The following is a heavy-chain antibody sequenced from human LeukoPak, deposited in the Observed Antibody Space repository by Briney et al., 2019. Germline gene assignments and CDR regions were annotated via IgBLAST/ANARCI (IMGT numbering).Heavy chain of an antibody. CDR2: IRYDGSNK. CDR1: GFTFSSYG. Sequence: GGSLRLSCAASGFTFSSYGMHWVRQAPGKGLEWVAFIRYDGSNKYYADSVKGRFTISRDNSKNTLYLQMNSLRAEDTAVYYCAKDRGYCSRCLDYWGQGTLVTVSS. J-gene: IGHJ4*02. V-gene: IGHV3-30*02. CDR3: AKDRGYCSRCLDY. D-gene: IGHD5-18*01.